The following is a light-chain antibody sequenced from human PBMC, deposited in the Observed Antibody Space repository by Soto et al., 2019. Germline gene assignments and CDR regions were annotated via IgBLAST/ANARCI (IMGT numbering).Light chain of an antibody. CDR1: QSLLHSNGYNY. Sequence: DIVMTQSPLSLPVTPGEPASISCRSSQSLLHSNGYNYLDWYLQKPGQSPQLLIYLGSNRASGGXDXXSGSGSGTDSTLKISRVEAEDVGVYYCMQALQTPLTFGPGTKVDIK. J-gene: IGKJ3*01. CDR3: MQALQTPLT. CDR2: LGS. V-gene: IGKV2-28*01.